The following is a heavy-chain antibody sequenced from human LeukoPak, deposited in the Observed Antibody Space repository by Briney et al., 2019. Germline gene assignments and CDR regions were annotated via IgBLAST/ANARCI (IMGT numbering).Heavy chain of an antibody. V-gene: IGHV1-18*01. Sequence: SVKVSCKTSGYTFTSYGISWVRQAPGQGLEWMGWISAYNGNTNYAQKFQGRVTMTRDTSISTAYMDLSRLRSDDTAVYYCARGGRDYGYWGQGTLVTVSS. J-gene: IGHJ4*02. CDR3: ARGGRDYGY. D-gene: IGHD4/OR15-4a*01. CDR1: GYTFTSYG. CDR2: ISAYNGNT.